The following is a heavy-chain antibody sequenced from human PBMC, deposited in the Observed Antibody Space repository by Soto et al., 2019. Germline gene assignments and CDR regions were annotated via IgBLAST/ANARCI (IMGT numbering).Heavy chain of an antibody. CDR1: GYTFTGYY. Sequence: ASVKVSCKASGYTFTGYYMHWVRQAPGQGVEWMGWINPNRGGTNYAQKFQGWVTMTRDTSISTAYMELGRLRCADTSVYYCARYGPYDAFDIWGQGTMVTVSS. D-gene: IGHD3-10*01. CDR2: INPNRGGT. V-gene: IGHV1-2*04. J-gene: IGHJ3*02. CDR3: ARYGPYDAFDI.